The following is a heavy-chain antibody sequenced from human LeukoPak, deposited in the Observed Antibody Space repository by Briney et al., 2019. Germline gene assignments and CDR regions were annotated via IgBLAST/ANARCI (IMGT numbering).Heavy chain of an antibody. J-gene: IGHJ4*02. D-gene: IGHD1-14*01. CDR2: IKQDGSDK. Sequence: GDSLRLSCAASGFTFTKYWMTWVRQAPGKGLEWMGNIKQDGSDKNYMDSVKGRFTISRDNTKNSVYLQMSSLRAEDTAVYYCAREVWGPEYWGQGTLVTVSS. V-gene: IGHV3-7*01. CDR3: AREVWGPEY. CDR1: GFTFTKYW.